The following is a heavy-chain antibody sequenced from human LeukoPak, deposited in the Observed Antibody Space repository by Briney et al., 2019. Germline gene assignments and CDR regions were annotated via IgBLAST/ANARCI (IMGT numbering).Heavy chain of an antibody. CDR2: LYTSGST. CDR3: ARGTVTTLFDY. CDR1: GGSISYYY. V-gene: IGHV4-4*07. J-gene: IGHJ4*02. D-gene: IGHD4-17*01. Sequence: SETLSLTCFVTGGSISYYYWSWIRQPAGKGLEWIGRLYTSGSTDYNPSLKSRVTMSVDTSKNQFSLKLRSVTAADTAVYYCARGTVTTLFDYCGQGTLVTVSS.